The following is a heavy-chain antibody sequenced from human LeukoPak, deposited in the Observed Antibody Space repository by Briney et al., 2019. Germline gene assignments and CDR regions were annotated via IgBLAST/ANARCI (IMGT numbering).Heavy chain of an antibody. J-gene: IGHJ4*02. D-gene: IGHD4-11*01. CDR2: VSGSGEST. V-gene: IGHV3-23*01. CDR3: AKNRGNYYYFDY. CDR1: GFTFSSYS. Sequence: GGSLRLSCAASGFTFSSYSMNWVRQAPGKGLEWVSAVSGSGESTYYADSVKDRFTISRDNSKNTLYLQMNSLGAEDTAVYYCAKNRGNYYYFDYWGQGTLVTVSS.